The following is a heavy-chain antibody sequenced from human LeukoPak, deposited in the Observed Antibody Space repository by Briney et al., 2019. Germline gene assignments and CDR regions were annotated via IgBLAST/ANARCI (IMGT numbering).Heavy chain of an antibody. D-gene: IGHD6-19*01. CDR3: ARDLRAVAGIFDY. Sequence: PGGSLRLSCAVSGFTFSNYAMHWVRQAPGKGLEYVSAISSNGGSTYYANSVKGRFTISRDNAKNSLYLQMNSLRAEDTAVYYCARDLRAVAGIFDYWGQGTLVTVSS. CDR1: GFTFSNYA. V-gene: IGHV3-64*01. J-gene: IGHJ4*02. CDR2: ISSNGGST.